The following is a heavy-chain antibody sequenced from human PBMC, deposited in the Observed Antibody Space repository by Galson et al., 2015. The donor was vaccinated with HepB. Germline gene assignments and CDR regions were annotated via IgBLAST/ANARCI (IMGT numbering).Heavy chain of an antibody. CDR2: IWYDGGNK. V-gene: IGHV3-33*06. J-gene: IGHJ4*02. CDR3: AKGGSYYVGGYFDY. Sequence: SLRLSCAASGFTFSSYGMHWVRQAPGKGLEWVAVIWYDGGNKYYADSVKGRFTISRDNSKNTLYLQMNSLRAEDTAVYYCAKGGSYYVGGYFDYWGQGTLVTVSS. CDR1: GFTFSSYG. D-gene: IGHD1-26*01.